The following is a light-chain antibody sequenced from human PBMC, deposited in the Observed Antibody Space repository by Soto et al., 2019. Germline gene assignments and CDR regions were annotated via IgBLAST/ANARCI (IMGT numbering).Light chain of an antibody. Sequence: DIQMTQSPSSLSASVGDRVTITCRASESMDILLAWYQQKPGKAPKILIYRASSLESGVPSRFSGSGSGTEFTLTISSLQPDDFATYYCQQHKRYSRTFGQGTKVEVK. CDR1: ESMDIL. J-gene: IGKJ1*01. V-gene: IGKV1-5*03. CDR2: RAS. CDR3: QQHKRYSRT.